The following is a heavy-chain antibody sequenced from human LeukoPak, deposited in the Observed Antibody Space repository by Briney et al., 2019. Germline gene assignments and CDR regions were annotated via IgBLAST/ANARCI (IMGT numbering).Heavy chain of an antibody. CDR1: GFTFSSYE. Sequence: GGSLRLSCAASGFTFSSYEMHWVRQAPGKGLEWVSYISSSGSTIYYTDSVKGRFTISRDNAKNSLYLQMNSLRAEDTAVYYCAKDGTSSWATFFDYWGQGTLVTVSS. J-gene: IGHJ4*02. CDR3: AKDGTSSWATFFDY. CDR2: ISSSGSTI. D-gene: IGHD6-13*01. V-gene: IGHV3-48*03.